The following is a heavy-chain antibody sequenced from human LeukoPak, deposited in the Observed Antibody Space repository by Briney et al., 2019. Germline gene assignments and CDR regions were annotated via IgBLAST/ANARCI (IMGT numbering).Heavy chain of an antibody. Sequence: GASVTVSCTASGYTFTSYDINWVRQAPGQGLGWLGWMNPYNGNTGYAQKFQGRVTMTRNTSISTAYMEVSSLRPEDTAVYYCARGGLPYYSYYMDVWGKGTTVTVSS. CDR2: MNPYNGNT. CDR3: ARGGLPYYSYYMDV. J-gene: IGHJ6*03. V-gene: IGHV1-8*01. CDR1: GYTFTSYD.